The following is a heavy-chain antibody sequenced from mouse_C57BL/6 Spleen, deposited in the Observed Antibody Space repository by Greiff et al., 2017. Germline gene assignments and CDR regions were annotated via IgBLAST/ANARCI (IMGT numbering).Heavy chain of an antibody. D-gene: IGHD1-1*01. J-gene: IGHJ1*03. V-gene: IGHV14-3*01. CDR2: IDPANGNT. CDR1: GFNIKNTY. CDR3: ARSFYGSSTRGYFDV. Sequence: VQLKESVAELVRPGASVKLSCTASGFNIKNTYMHWVKQRPEQGLEWIGRIDPANGNTKYAPKFQGKATITADTSSNTAYLQLSSLTSEDTAIYYCARSFYGSSTRGYFDVWGTGTTVTVSS.